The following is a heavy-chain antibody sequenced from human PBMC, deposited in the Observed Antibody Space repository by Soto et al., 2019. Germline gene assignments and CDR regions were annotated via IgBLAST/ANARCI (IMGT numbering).Heavy chain of an antibody. V-gene: IGHV3-30*18. J-gene: IGHJ6*02. Sequence: VQLVESGGGVVQPGRSLRLSCAASGFTFSSYGMHWVRQAPGKGLEWVAVISYDGSNKYYGDSVKGRFTISRDNSKNTLYLQMNSLRAEDTAVYYCAKSRGSGNNGMDVWGQGTTVTVSS. CDR3: AKSRGSGNNGMDV. CDR2: ISYDGSNK. CDR1: GFTFSSYG. D-gene: IGHD3-10*01.